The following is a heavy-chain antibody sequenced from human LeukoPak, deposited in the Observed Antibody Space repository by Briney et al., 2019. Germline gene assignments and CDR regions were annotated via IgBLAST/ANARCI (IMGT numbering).Heavy chain of an antibody. V-gene: IGHV3-30*18. CDR2: ISYDGSNK. J-gene: IGHJ4*02. D-gene: IGHD2-2*01. CDR1: GFTFSSYG. CDR3: AKEAYCSSTSCYGAGGVDY. Sequence: GRSLRLSCAASGFTFSSYGMHWVRQAPGKGLEWVAVISYDGSNKYYADSVKGRFTISRDNSKNTLYLQMNSLRAEDTAVYYCAKEAYCSSTSCYGAGGVDYWGQGTLVTVSS.